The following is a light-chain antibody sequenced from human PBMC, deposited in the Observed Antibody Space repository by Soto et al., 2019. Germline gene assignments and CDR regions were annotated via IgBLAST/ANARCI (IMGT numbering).Light chain of an antibody. Sequence: EIVLTQSPGTLYLSPGERATPSCRSGQGVSNNYVAWYQQKPGQAPRLLIYGASIRATGTPARFSGSGYGTEFTLTISSLQSQDLAVYYCQEYNHWHPITFGGGTKV. CDR1: QGVSNN. CDR2: GAS. J-gene: IGKJ4*01. CDR3: QEYNHWHPIT. V-gene: IGKV3-15*01.